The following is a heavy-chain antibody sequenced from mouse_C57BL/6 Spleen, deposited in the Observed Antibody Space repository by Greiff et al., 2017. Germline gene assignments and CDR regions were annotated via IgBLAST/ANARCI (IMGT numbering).Heavy chain of an antibody. J-gene: IGHJ3*01. V-gene: IGHV1-18*01. CDR2: INPNNGGT. Sequence: VHVKQSGPELVKPGASVKIPCKASGYTFTDYNMDWVKQSHGKSLEWIGDINPNNGGTIYNQKFKGKATLTVDKSSSTAYMELRSLTSEDTAVYYCARSWDYGSPFAYWGQGTLVTVSA. D-gene: IGHD1-1*01. CDR1: GYTFTDYN. CDR3: ARSWDYGSPFAY.